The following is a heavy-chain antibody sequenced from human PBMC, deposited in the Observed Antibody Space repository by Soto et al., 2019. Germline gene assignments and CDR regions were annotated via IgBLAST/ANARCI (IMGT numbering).Heavy chain of an antibody. CDR3: ARGAPDSRGLGKYAFDI. J-gene: IGHJ3*02. CDR2: IGTAGDP. CDR1: GFTFSSYD. Sequence: GESLKISCAASGFTFSSYDMHWVRQATGKGLEWVSAIGTAGDPYYPGSVKGRFTISRENAKNSLYLQMNSLRAGDTAVYYCARGAPDSRGLGKYAFDIWGQGTMVTVSS. D-gene: IGHD7-27*01. V-gene: IGHV3-13*05.